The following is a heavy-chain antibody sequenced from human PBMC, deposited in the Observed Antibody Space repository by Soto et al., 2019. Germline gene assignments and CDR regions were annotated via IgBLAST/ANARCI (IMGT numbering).Heavy chain of an antibody. CDR3: ARDLTYYYDSSGPGYYYYGMDV. Sequence: GGSLRLSCAASGFTFSSYGMHWVRQAPGKGLEWVAVIWYDGSNKFYADSVKGRFTISRDNSKNTLYLQMNSLRAEDTAVYYCARDLTYYYDSSGPGYYYYGMDVWGQGTTVTVSS. CDR1: GFTFSSYG. CDR2: IWYDGSNK. J-gene: IGHJ6*02. D-gene: IGHD3-22*01. V-gene: IGHV3-33*01.